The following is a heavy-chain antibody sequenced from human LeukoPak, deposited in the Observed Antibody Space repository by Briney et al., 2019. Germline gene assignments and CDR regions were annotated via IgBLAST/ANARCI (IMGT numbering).Heavy chain of an antibody. V-gene: IGHV3-23*01. CDR3: VKLRGIYLDFDS. CDR2: IIGSGGYS. J-gene: IGHJ4*01. D-gene: IGHD1-26*01. Sequence: GGSLRLSCAASGLTFSGYAMSWVRQAPGKGLEWVSAIIGSGGYSYYADSVKGRFTISRDNSKNTLSLQMDSLRAEDTAVYYCVKLRGIYLDFDSWGRGTLVSIPS. CDR1: GLTFSGYA.